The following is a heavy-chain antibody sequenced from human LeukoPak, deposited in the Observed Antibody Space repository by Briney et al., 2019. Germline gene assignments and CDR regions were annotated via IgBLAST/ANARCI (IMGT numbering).Heavy chain of an antibody. Sequence: PGGSLRLSCAVSGFSFSPDWMSWVRQAPGKGLEWVAMIKKHGSEQYYVDSVKGRFTISRDNAKNSLFLQMNSLKADDTAVYYCASLDTATIQTGGYWGQGTLVTVSS. CDR1: GFSFSPDW. J-gene: IGHJ4*02. CDR3: ASLDTATIQTGGY. D-gene: IGHD5-18*01. V-gene: IGHV3-7*01. CDR2: IKKHGSEQ.